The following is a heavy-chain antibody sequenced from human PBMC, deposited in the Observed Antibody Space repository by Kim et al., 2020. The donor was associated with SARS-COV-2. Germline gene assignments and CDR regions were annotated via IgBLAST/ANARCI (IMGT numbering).Heavy chain of an antibody. CDR2: ISAYNGNT. D-gene: IGHD6-19*01. CDR1: GYTFTSYG. V-gene: IGHV1-18*04. J-gene: IGHJ1*01. CDR3: ARDSRQWLVQAEYFQH. Sequence: ASVKVSCKASGYTFTSYGISWVRQAPGQGLEWMGWISAYNGNTNYAQKLQGRVTMTTDTSTSTAYMELRSLISDDTAVYYCARDSRQWLVQAEYFQHWGQGTLVTVSS.